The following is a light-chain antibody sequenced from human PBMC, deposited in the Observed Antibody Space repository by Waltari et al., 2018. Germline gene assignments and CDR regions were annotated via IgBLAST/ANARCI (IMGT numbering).Light chain of an antibody. J-gene: IGKJ3*01. CDR1: QSVTSNY. Sequence: EIVLTQSPGTLSLSPGERATLSCRASQSVTSNYLAWYQQKPGQPPSRLIYGASTRATGIPDRFSGSGSGTDFTLTISSVEPEDFAVYYCQRYGSSPLVSFGPGTKVDIK. V-gene: IGKV3-20*01. CDR3: QRYGSSPLVS. CDR2: GAS.